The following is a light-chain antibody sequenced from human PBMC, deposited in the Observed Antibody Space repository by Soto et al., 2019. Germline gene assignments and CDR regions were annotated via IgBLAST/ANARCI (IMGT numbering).Light chain of an antibody. CDR1: QGISSY. V-gene: IGKV1-9*01. CDR2: GTF. Sequence: IQFTQSPSSLSASVGDRVTLTCRASQGISSYLVWYQQPPGNAPKLLIYGTFTLASGVPPRFSGSGSGTIFNLTISSLQPEDFATYYYQQLNSYPSPFGHGTNLEI. CDR3: QQLNSYPSP. J-gene: IGKJ2*01.